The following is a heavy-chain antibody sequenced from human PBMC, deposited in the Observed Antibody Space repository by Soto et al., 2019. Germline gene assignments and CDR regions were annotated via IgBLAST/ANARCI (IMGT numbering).Heavy chain of an antibody. CDR1: GASISGHF. J-gene: IGHJ6*02. CDR3: TINADV. Sequence: SETLSLTCTVSGASISGHFWSWIRQPTGKGLEWIAYMHNSGSSYNPSLKSRVTISIDTSKHQLSLKLSSVIAADSAVYYCTINADVWGQGTTVPVS. V-gene: IGHV4-59*08. CDR2: MHNSGS.